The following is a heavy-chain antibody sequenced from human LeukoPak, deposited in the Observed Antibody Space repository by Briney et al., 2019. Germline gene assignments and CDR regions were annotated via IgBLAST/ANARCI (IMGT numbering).Heavy chain of an antibody. Sequence: GASVKVSCKASGYTFTSYGISWVRQAPGQGLEWMGWISAYNGNINYAQKLQGRVTMTTDTSTSTAYMELRSLRSDDTAVYYCARDRPYYYDSSGYKFDYWGQGTLVTVSS. D-gene: IGHD3-22*01. CDR3: ARDRPYYYDSSGYKFDY. CDR1: GYTFTSYG. J-gene: IGHJ4*02. V-gene: IGHV1-18*01. CDR2: ISAYNGNI.